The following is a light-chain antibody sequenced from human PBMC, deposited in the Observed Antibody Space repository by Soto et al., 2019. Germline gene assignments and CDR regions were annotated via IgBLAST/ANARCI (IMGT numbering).Light chain of an antibody. CDR3: QSYDSSLRGVV. J-gene: IGLJ3*02. V-gene: IGLV1-40*01. CDR1: SSNIGAGYD. Sequence: QSVLSQPPSVSGAPGQRVTISCTGSSSNIGAGYDVHWYQHLPGTAPKIFIYVNNNRPSGVPDRFSGSKSGTSASLPITGLQPEDEADYYCQSYDSSLRGVVFGGGTKLTVL. CDR2: VNN.